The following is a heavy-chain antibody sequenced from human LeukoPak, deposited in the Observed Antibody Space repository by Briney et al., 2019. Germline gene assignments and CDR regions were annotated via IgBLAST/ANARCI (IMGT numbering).Heavy chain of an antibody. J-gene: IGHJ4*02. V-gene: IGHV1-3*01. Sequence: ASVKVSCKASGYTFTSYAMHWVRQAPGQRLEWMGWINAGNGNTKYSQKFQGRVTITRDTSASTAYMGLSSLRSEDTAVYYCARDADSSWTYYFDYWGQGTLVTVSS. D-gene: IGHD6-13*01. CDR2: INAGNGNT. CDR3: ARDADSSWTYYFDY. CDR1: GYTFTSYA.